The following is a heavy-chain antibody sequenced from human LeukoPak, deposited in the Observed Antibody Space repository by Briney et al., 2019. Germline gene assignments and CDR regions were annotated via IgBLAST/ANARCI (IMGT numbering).Heavy chain of an antibody. V-gene: IGHV3-21*01. CDR3: ARDHEVRQFDY. J-gene: IGHJ4*02. Sequence: GGSLRLSCAASEFTFNNYAMSWVRQAPGKGLEWVSSISSSSSYIYSADSVKGRFTISRDNAKNSLYLQMNSLRAEDTAVYYCARDHEVRQFDYWGQGTLVTVSS. CDR1: EFTFNNYA. D-gene: IGHD3-22*01. CDR2: ISSSSSYI.